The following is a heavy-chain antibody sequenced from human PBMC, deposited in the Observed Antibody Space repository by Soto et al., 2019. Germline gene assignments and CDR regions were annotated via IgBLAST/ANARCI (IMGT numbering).Heavy chain of an antibody. Sequence: QVQLVESGGGVVQPGRSLRLSCAASGFTFSSYAMHWVRQAPGKGLEWVAVISYDGSNKYYADSVKGRFTISRDNSKNXXYLQMNSLRAEDTAVYYCARDLGIAVAGTGEAFDIWGQGTMVTVSS. J-gene: IGHJ3*02. CDR3: ARDLGIAVAGTGEAFDI. D-gene: IGHD6-19*01. CDR1: GFTFSSYA. CDR2: ISYDGSNK. V-gene: IGHV3-30-3*01.